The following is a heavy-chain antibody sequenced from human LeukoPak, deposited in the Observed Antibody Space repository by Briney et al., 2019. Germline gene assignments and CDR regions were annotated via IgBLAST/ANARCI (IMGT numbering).Heavy chain of an antibody. CDR3: ARYGGSGSYYYYYYYMDV. CDR2: IYYSGST. CDR1: GGSISSHY. V-gene: IGHV4-59*11. J-gene: IGHJ6*03. D-gene: IGHD3-10*01. Sequence: SETLSLTCTVSGGSISSHYWSWIRQPPGKGLEWIGYIYYSGSTHYNPSLKSRVTISVDTSKNQFSLKLSSVTAADTAVYYCARYGGSGSYYYYYYYMDVWGKGTTVTVSS.